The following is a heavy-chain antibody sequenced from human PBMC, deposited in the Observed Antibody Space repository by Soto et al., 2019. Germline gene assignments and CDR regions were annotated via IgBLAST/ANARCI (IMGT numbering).Heavy chain of an antibody. D-gene: IGHD1-1*01. Sequence: ASVKVSCKASGYTFTCYAMHWVRQAPGQRLEWMGWINAGNGNTKYSQKFQGRVTITRDTSASTAYMELSRLRSEDTAVYYCAREERGDWNYFDYWGQGTLVTVSS. J-gene: IGHJ4*02. CDR1: GYTFTCYA. CDR3: AREERGDWNYFDY. CDR2: INAGNGNT. V-gene: IGHV1-3*01.